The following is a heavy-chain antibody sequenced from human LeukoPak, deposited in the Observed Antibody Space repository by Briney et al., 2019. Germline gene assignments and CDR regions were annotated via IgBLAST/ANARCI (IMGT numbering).Heavy chain of an antibody. CDR3: ARDEDYYDSSGYYPLFDY. J-gene: IGHJ4*02. D-gene: IGHD3-22*01. CDR2: ISSSSSYI. Sequence: GGSLRLSCAASGFTFSSYSMNWVRQAPGKGLEWVSSISSSSSYIYYADSVKGRFTISRDNSKNTLYLQMNSLRAEDTAVYYCARDEDYYDSSGYYPLFDYWGQGTLVTVSS. V-gene: IGHV3-21*01. CDR1: GFTFSSYS.